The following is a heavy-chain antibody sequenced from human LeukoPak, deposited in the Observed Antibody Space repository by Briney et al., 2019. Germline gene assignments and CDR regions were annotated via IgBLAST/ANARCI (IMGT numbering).Heavy chain of an antibody. V-gene: IGHV4-39*07. CDR3: VRVDYGSGSYYKSFWFDP. CDR2: IHHSGST. J-gene: IGHJ5*02. D-gene: IGHD3-10*01. CDR1: GGSISSGSYY. Sequence: SETLSLTCTVSGGSISSGSYYWSWIRQPPGKGLEWIGSIHHSGSTYYNPSLKSRVTTSVDTSKNQFSLKLSSVTAADTALYYCVRVDYGSGSYYKSFWFDPWGRGTLVTVSS.